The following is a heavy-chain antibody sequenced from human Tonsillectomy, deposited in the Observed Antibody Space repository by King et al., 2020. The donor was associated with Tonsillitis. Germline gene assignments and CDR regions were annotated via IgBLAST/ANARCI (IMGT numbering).Heavy chain of an antibody. CDR1: GFPFSSYA. D-gene: IGHD3-16*01. CDR2: ISGSGGST. Sequence: QLVPSGGGLVPPGGSLRLSCAASGFPFSSYALSWVRQAPGKGLEWVSAISGSGGSTYYADSVKGRFTISRDNSKNTLYLQMNSLRAEDPAGADWAKEGRGGAGEIWGQGTRGTGSA. J-gene: IGHJ3*02. CDR3: AKEGRGGAGEI. V-gene: IGHV3-23*04.